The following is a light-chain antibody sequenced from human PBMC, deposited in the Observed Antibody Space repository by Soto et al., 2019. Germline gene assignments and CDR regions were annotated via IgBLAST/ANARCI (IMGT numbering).Light chain of an antibody. CDR2: EVI. CDR3: SSFTSSSTLV. CDR1: SSDVGSYNR. Sequence: QSALTQPPSVSGSPGQSVTISCTGTSSDVGSYNRVSWYQQPPGTAPKLMIYEVINRPSGVPDRFSGSKSGNTASLTISGLQAEDEADYSCSSFTSSSTLVFGGGTKLTVL. J-gene: IGLJ2*01. V-gene: IGLV2-18*02.